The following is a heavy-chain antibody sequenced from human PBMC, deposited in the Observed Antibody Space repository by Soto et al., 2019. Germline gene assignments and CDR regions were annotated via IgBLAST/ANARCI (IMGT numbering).Heavy chain of an antibody. D-gene: IGHD6-13*01. CDR2: IYSIGST. J-gene: IGHJ6*02. CDR1: GGSISSSSY. V-gene: IGHV4-39*01. CDR3: RRSSRYSTDV. Sequence: QLQLQESGPGLVKPSETLSLTCTVSGGSISSSSYWGWIRQPPGKGLEWIGSIYSIGSTYYNPARKSRGTISVDTAKNLFSLKLSSVTAADTAVYYCRRSSRYSTDVWGQGTTVTVSS.